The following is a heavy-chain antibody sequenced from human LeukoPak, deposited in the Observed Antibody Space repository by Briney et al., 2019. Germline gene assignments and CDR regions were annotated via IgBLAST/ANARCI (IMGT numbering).Heavy chain of an antibody. J-gene: IGHJ4*02. V-gene: IGHV3-53*01. D-gene: IGHD5-24*01. CDR1: GFTVSSNY. CDR2: IYSGGST. CDR3: AREENVEMATRRPY. Sequence: GGSLRLSCAASGFTVSSNYMSWVRQAPGKGLEWVSVIYSGGSTYYADSVKGRFTISRDNSKNTLYLQMNSLRAEDTAVYYCAREENVEMATRRPYWGQGTLVTVSS.